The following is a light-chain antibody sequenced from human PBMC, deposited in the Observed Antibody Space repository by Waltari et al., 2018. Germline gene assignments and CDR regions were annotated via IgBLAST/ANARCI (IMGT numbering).Light chain of an antibody. J-gene: IGKJ2*01. V-gene: IGKV1-39*01. CDR2: AAS. Sequence: DIQMTQSPSSLSASVGDRVTITCRASQSVSNYLNWYQQKPVKAPKLLIYAASSLQSGVPSRFSGSGSGTDFTLTISSLQPEDFATYYCQQSYSTLYTFGQGTKLEIK. CDR3: QQSYSTLYT. CDR1: QSVSNY.